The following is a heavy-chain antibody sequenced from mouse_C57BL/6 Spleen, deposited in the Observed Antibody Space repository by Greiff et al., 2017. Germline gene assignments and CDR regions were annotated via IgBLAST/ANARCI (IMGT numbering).Heavy chain of an antibody. CDR3: AREDYYPDFDY. J-gene: IGHJ2*01. Sequence: QVQLQQPGAELVKPGASVKLSCKASGYTFTSYWMHWVKQRPGQGLEWIGMIHPNSGSTNYNEKFKSKATLTVDKSSSTAYMQLSSLTSEDSAVYYCAREDYYPDFDYGGQGTTLTVSS. V-gene: IGHV1-64*01. CDR1: GYTFTSYW. D-gene: IGHD1-1*01. CDR2: IHPNSGST.